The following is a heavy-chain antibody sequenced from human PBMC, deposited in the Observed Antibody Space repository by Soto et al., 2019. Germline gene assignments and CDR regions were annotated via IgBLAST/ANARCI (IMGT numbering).Heavy chain of an antibody. CDR1: GCSIRIYC. CDR2: ICISRTT. J-gene: IGHJ6*04. V-gene: IGHV4-4*08. Sequence: SETLSLTCTVSGCSIRIYCWTWFRQPPGEGMEWIGCICISRTTNYNPSLKNRVGISMDSQNSKFSLQLSSVTIADTAFYYCVGGGSIVVSTRRLMYIWGKGTTVTVSS. D-gene: IGHD3-22*01. CDR3: VGGGSIVVSTRRLMYI.